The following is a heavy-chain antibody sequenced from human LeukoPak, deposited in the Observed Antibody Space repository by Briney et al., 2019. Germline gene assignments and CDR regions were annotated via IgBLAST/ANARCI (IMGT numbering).Heavy chain of an antibody. CDR2: IKQDGSEK. CDR3: ARKILRYFDWLYPDY. CDR1: GFTFSSYW. D-gene: IGHD3-9*01. J-gene: IGHJ4*02. V-gene: IGHV3-7*01. Sequence: GGSLRLSCAASGFTFSSYWMSWVRQAPGKGLEGVANIKQDGSEKYYVDSVKGRFTISRDNAKNSLYLQMNSLRAEDTAVYYCARKILRYFDWLYPDYWGQGTLVTVSS.